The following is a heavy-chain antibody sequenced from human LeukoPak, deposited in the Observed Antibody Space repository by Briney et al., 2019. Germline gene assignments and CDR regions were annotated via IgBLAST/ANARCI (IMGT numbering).Heavy chain of an antibody. D-gene: IGHD5/OR15-5a*01. CDR2: IYSSGST. CDR3: ARQNSQGGVSTTRLDY. Sequence: PSETLSLTCAVSAGSFSGYYWSWIRQSPGKGLEWIGHIYSSGSTSYNPSLKSRVTLSLDASKNQFSLRLSSVTAADTALYYCARQNSQGGVSTTRLDYWGQGTLVTVSS. J-gene: IGHJ4*02. CDR1: AGSFSGYY. V-gene: IGHV4-59*08.